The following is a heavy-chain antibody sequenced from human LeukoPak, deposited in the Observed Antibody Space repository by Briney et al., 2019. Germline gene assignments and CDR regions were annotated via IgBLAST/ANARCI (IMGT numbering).Heavy chain of an antibody. D-gene: IGHD4-17*01. CDR1: EFTFSSYA. V-gene: IGHV3-23*01. Sequence: GGSLRLSCAASEFTFSSYAMTWVRQAPGKGLEWVAAISAGSSSIFYADSGKGRFTISRDNSKNTLYLQMISLRAEDTAVYYCARGVTVTPIDWGQGTLVTVSS. CDR2: ISAGSSSI. J-gene: IGHJ4*02. CDR3: ARGVTVTPID.